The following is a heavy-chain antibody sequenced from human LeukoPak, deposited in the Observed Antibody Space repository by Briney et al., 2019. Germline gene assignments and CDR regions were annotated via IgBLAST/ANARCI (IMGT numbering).Heavy chain of an antibody. D-gene: IGHD5-12*01. CDR3: ATRGGSRDGYNSLNY. CDR2: IYYSGST. J-gene: IGHJ4*02. V-gene: IGHV4-39*01. Sequence: SETLSLTCTVSGGSISSSSYYWGWIRQPPGKGLEWIGSIYYSGSTYYNPSLKSLVTISVDTSKNQFSLKLSSVTAADTAVYYCATRGGSRDGYNSLNYWGQGTLVTVSS. CDR1: GGSISSSSYY.